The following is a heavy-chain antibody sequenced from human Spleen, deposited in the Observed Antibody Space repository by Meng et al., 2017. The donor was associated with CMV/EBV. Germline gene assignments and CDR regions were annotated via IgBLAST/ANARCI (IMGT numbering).Heavy chain of an antibody. D-gene: IGHD1/OR15-1a*01. J-gene: IGHJ5*02. CDR3: ARGVTNAGNNHNWFDP. Sequence: GESLKISCAASKFTFSTYAMTWVRQAPGKGLQWVSSISGSGGSTYYADSVKGRFTISRDNSKNTLYLQMNSLRAEDTAVYYCARGVTNAGNNHNWFDPWGQGTLVTVSS. CDR1: KFTFSTYA. V-gene: IGHV3-23*01. CDR2: ISGSGGST.